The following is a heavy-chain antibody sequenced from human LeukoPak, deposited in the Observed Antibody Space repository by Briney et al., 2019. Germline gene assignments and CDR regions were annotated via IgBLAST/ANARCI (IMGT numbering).Heavy chain of an antibody. CDR3: ARQYDY. V-gene: IGHV4-38-2*02. CDR2: IYHSGST. Sequence: SETLSLTCTVSAYSISSGYYWGWIRQPPGKGLEWIGSIYHSGSTYYNPSLKSRVTISIDTSKNQFSLYLTSVTAADTAVYYCARQYDYWGQGTLVTVSS. J-gene: IGHJ4*02. CDR1: AYSISSGYY. D-gene: IGHD2-2*01.